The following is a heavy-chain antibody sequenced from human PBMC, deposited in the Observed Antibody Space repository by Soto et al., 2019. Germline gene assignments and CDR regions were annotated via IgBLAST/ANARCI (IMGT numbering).Heavy chain of an antibody. CDR3: ARGPSYSDSYFDH. V-gene: IGHV3-30*03. J-gene: IGHJ4*02. CDR2: ISYDGNNK. Sequence: QVQLVESGGGAVQPGGSRRLSCAASEFTFSNYAMHWVRQAPGKGLQWLAVISYDGNNKYYADSVEGRFTISRDNSKNKVYLQMNSLRLEDTAVYYCARGPSYSDSYFDHWGQGTLVTVSS. CDR1: EFTFSNYA. D-gene: IGHD4-17*01.